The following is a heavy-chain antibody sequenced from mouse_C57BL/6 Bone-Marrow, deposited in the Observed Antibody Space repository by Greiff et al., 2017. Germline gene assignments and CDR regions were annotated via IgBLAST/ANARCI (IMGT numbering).Heavy chain of an antibody. CDR3: ARDATRDYFDY. Sequence: VQLQQSGPELVKPGASVKISCKASGYTFTDYYMNWVKQSHGKSLEWIGDINPNNGGTSYNQKFKGKATLTVDKSSSTAYMELRSLTSEDSAVYYCARDATRDYFDYWGQGTTLTVSS. V-gene: IGHV1-26*01. CDR2: INPNNGGT. D-gene: IGHD1-1*01. CDR1: GYTFTDYY. J-gene: IGHJ2*01.